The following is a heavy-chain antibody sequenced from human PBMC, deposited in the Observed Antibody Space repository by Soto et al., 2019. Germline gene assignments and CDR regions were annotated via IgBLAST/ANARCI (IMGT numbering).Heavy chain of an antibody. D-gene: IGHD3-16*01. J-gene: IGHJ5*02. CDR2: MNPGSGDT. Sequence: ASVKVSCKASGYSFTNNDVSWVRQATGQGLEWMGWMNPGSGDTGYAQKFQGRVTMTRDISIATAYMELSSLRSDNTAIYYCARMATFGSLNWFDPWGQGTLVTVSS. CDR3: ARMATFGSLNWFDP. V-gene: IGHV1-8*01. CDR1: GYSFTNND.